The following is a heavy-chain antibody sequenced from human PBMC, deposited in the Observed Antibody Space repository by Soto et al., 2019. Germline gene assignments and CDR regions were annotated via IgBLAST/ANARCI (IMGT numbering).Heavy chain of an antibody. CDR3: AKTASMTSRDGFDH. CDR2: ISGSGSNP. D-gene: IGHD4-17*01. CDR1: GFTFSSYA. J-gene: IGHJ4*02. Sequence: EVQVLESGGGLVQPGGSLRLSCAASGFTFSSYAMSWVRQAPGQGLEWVSAISGSGSNPYYADSVKGRFTISRDNSKNTLYLQMNSLRAEDTALYYCAKTASMTSRDGFDHWGQGTLVTVSS. V-gene: IGHV3-23*01.